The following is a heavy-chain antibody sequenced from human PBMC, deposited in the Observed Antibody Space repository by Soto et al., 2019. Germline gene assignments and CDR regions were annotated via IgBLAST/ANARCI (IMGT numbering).Heavy chain of an antibody. D-gene: IGHD4-17*01. Sequence: LSLTCTVSGGSISSYYWSWIRQPPGKGLEWTGYIYYSGSTNYNPSLKSRVTTSVDTSKNQFSLKLSSVTAADTAVYYCARAPVDYGDYVYYYYGMDVWGQGTTVTVSS. J-gene: IGHJ6*02. V-gene: IGHV4-59*01. CDR2: IYYSGST. CDR1: GGSISSYY. CDR3: ARAPVDYGDYVYYYYGMDV.